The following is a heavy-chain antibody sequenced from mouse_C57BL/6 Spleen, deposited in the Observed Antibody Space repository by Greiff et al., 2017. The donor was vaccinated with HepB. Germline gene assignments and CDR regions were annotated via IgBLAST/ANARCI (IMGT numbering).Heavy chain of an antibody. CDR2: INYDGSST. Sequence: DVKLVESEGGLVQPGSSMKLSCTASGFTFSDYYMAWVRQVPEKGLEWVANINYDGSSTYYLDSLKSRFIISRDNAKNILYLQMSSLKSEDTATYYCARDSYGNAMDYWGQGTSVTVSS. J-gene: IGHJ4*01. CDR3: ARDSYGNAMDY. CDR1: GFTFSDYY. V-gene: IGHV5-16*01. D-gene: IGHD1-1*01.